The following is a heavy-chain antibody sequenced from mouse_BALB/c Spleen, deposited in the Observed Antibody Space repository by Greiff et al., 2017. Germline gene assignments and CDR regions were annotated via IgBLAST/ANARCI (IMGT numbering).Heavy chain of an antibody. Sequence: QLQQSGPELVKPGASVKMSCKASGYTFTSYVMHWVKQKPGQGLEWIGYINPYNDGTKYNEKFKGKATLTSDKSSSTAYMELSSLTSEDSAVYYCARGGYGSSYHAMDYWGQGTSVTVSS. J-gene: IGHJ4*01. CDR2: INPYNDGT. CDR3: ARGGYGSSYHAMDY. D-gene: IGHD1-1*01. CDR1: GYTFTSYV. V-gene: IGHV1-14*01.